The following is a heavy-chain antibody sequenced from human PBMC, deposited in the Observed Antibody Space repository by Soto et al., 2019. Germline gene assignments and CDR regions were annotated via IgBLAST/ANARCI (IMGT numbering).Heavy chain of an antibody. J-gene: IGHJ4*02. V-gene: IGHV3-30*18. Sequence: PGGSLRLSCAASGFSFSTYGMHWVRQAPGKGLDWVAVVSYDGTNKDYADSVKGRFTVSRDNSKNTVYLQMNSLRDEDTAVYYCAKVGYGSFDYWGQGTLVTVSS. D-gene: IGHD3-10*01. CDR1: GFSFSTYG. CDR2: VSYDGTNK. CDR3: AKVGYGSFDY.